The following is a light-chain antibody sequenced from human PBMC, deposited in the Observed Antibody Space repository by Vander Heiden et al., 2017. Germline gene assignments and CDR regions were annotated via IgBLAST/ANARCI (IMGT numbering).Light chain of an antibody. CDR1: QSIYSW. V-gene: IGKV1-5*03. Sequence: DIQMTQSPSTLSASVGDRVTITCRASQSIYSWLAWYQQKPGKAPNLLIYEVSNLGSGVPSRFSGSGSGTEFTLTISSLQPDDYATYFCQQDNSYPWTFGQGTKVDIK. CDR2: EVS. J-gene: IGKJ1*01. CDR3: QQDNSYPWT.